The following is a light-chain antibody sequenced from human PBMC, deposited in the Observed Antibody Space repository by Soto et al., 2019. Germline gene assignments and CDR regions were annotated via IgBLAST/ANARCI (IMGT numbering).Light chain of an antibody. J-gene: IGLJ1*01. CDR2: DVS. CDR3: SSYAGGDLFV. V-gene: IGLV2-11*01. CDR1: SSDVGGYNY. Sequence: QSALTQPRSVSGSPGQSVTISCTGTSSDVGGYNYVSWYQQPPDTAPKLIIYDVSKRPSGVTDRFSGSKSGNAASLTISGLQTEDEADYYCSSYAGGDLFVFGTGTKLTVL.